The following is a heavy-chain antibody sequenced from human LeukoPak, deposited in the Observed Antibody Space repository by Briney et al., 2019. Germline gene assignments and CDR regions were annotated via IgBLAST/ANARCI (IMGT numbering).Heavy chain of an antibody. V-gene: IGHV3-9*01. J-gene: IGHJ4*02. Sequence: GGSLRLSCAASGFTFDDYAMPWVRQAPGKGLEWVSGISWNSGSIGYADSVKGRFTISRDNAKNSLYLQMNSLRAEDTALYYCAKGDSSGYYFPVDYWGQGTLVTVSS. CDR3: AKGDSSGYYFPVDY. CDR2: ISWNSGSI. CDR1: GFTFDDYA. D-gene: IGHD3-22*01.